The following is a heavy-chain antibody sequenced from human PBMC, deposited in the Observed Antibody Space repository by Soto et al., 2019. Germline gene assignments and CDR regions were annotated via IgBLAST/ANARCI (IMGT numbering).Heavy chain of an antibody. V-gene: IGHV3-48*01. J-gene: IGHJ3*02. D-gene: IGHD2-2*01. CDR3: ASPIVVVPAAIGSDAFDI. Sequence: GSLRLSCAASGFTFSNFYMNWVRQAPGKGLEWVSYISSSSSTIYYADSVKGRFTISRDNAKNSLYLQMNSLRAEDTAVYYCASPIVVVPAAIGSDAFDIWGQGTMVTVSS. CDR1: GFTFSNFY. CDR2: ISSSSSTI.